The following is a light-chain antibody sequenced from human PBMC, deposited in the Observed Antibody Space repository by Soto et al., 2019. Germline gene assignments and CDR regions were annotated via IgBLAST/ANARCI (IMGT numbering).Light chain of an antibody. Sequence: IVMTQSPGTLSVSPGERATLSCRASQSVSSTFLAWYQQKPGQAPRLLISGASSRANGIPDRFSGSGSGTDFTLTISRLEPEDSAVFYCQQYGSSPLTFGGGTKVDI. V-gene: IGKV3-20*01. CDR1: QSVSSTF. CDR2: GAS. J-gene: IGKJ4*01. CDR3: QQYGSSPLT.